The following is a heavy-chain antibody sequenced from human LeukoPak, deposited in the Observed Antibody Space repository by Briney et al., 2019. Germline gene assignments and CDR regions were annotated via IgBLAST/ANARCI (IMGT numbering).Heavy chain of an antibody. V-gene: IGHV3-21*01. D-gene: IGHD2-15*01. CDR3: ARDYGGPHYFDY. CDR1: GFTFSSHD. CDR2: ITTATSSYI. Sequence: GGSLRLSCAASGFTFSSHDMNWVRQAPGKGLELVSSITTATSSYIYYADSVKGRFTISRDDAKNSLYLQTDSLRAEDTAVYYCARDYGGPHYFDYWGKGTLVTVSS. J-gene: IGHJ4*02.